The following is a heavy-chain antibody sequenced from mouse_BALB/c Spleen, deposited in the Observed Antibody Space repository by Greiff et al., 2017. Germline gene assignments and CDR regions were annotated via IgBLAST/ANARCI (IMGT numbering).Heavy chain of an antibody. CDR2: ISNLAYSI. CDR3: ARVDYYGSSYDFDY. J-gene: IGHJ2*01. Sequence: EVMLVESGGGLVQPGGSRKLSCAASGYTFSDYGMAWVRQAPGKGPVWVAFISNLAYSIYYADTVTGRITISRENAKNTLYLEMSSLRSEDTAMYYCARVDYYGSSYDFDYWGQGTTLTVSS. CDR1: GYTFSDYG. D-gene: IGHD1-1*01. V-gene: IGHV5-15*02.